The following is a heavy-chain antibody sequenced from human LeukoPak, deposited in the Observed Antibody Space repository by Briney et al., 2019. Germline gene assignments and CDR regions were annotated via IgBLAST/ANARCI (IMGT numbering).Heavy chain of an antibody. CDR3: ARQTCTDTSCTVYRWYFDL. CDR2: FFYRGTP. CDR1: GDSISSNRYY. Sequence: SEALSLTCIVSGDSISSNRYYWGWLRQSPGQGLEWIGSFFYRGTPYYNPSLKNRVTIFVDTSKNQSSLKVTSMTAADTAIYYCARQTCTDTSCTVYRWYFDLWGRGARVSVSS. V-gene: IGHV4-39*01. J-gene: IGHJ2*01. D-gene: IGHD2-8*02.